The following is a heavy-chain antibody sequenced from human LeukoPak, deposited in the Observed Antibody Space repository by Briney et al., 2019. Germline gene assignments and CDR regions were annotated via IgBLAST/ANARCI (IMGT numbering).Heavy chain of an antibody. Sequence: ASVKVSCKASGGIFRSYGVSWVRQAPGQGLEWMGGIADTFRTGNYAQKFQGRVTITTDESTRTAYMELSSLTFEDTAVYYCAEINLVEEGGRFVNWLDPWGQGTLVTVSS. CDR3: AEINLVEEGGRFVNWLDP. V-gene: IGHV1-69*05. CDR1: GGIFRSYG. J-gene: IGHJ5*02. CDR2: IADTFRTG. D-gene: IGHD1-26*01.